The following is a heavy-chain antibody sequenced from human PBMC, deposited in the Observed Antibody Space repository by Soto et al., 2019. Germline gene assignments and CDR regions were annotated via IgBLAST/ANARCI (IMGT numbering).Heavy chain of an antibody. CDR3: ATATHMVVAATIPHAFDI. Sequence: GASVKVSCKVSGYTLTELSMHWVRQAPGKGLEWMGGFDPEDGETIYAQKFQGRVTMTEDTSTDTAYMELSSLRSEDTAVYYCATATHMVVAATIPHAFDIWGQGTMVTVSS. V-gene: IGHV1-24*01. CDR1: GYTLTELS. D-gene: IGHD2-15*01. CDR2: FDPEDGET. J-gene: IGHJ3*02.